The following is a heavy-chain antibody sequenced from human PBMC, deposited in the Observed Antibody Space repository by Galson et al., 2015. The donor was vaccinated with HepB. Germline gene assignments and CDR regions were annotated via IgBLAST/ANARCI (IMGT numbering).Heavy chain of an antibody. CDR1: GFTFSSYA. J-gene: IGHJ4*02. CDR3: ASVHDFWSGYRD. CDR2: ISGSGGST. Sequence: SLRLSCAASGFTFSSYAMSWVRQAPGKGLEWVSAISGSGGSTYYADSVKGRFTISRDNSKNTLYLQMNSLRAEDTAVYYCASVHDFWSGYRDWGQGTLVTVSS. D-gene: IGHD3-3*01. V-gene: IGHV3-23*01.